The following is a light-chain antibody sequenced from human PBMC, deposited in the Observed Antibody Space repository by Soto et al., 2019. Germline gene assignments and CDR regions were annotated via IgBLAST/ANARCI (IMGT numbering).Light chain of an antibody. Sequence: ILMTQSPATLSVSPGERATLSCRASQSVSNNLAWYQQKPGQAPRLLIYDASTRATGIPARFSGSGSETEFTLTISGVQSEDLAVYYCQHYNNWPRWTFGQGTKVEIK. CDR2: DAS. V-gene: IGKV3-15*01. CDR1: QSVSNN. J-gene: IGKJ1*01. CDR3: QHYNNWPRWT.